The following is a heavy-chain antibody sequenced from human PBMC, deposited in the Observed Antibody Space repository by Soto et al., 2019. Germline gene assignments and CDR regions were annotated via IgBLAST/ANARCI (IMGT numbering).Heavy chain of an antibody. CDR3: ARETPSAAAAYCFDALDV. CDR2: IIPVFGSA. J-gene: IGHJ6*02. Sequence: QVQLVQSGAEVKKAGSSVKVSCKVSGGTFSSYFINWVRQAPGQGLEWVGGIIPVFGSASFAEKFQGRVTITADQATSTAYMALSSLRSDDTAVYYCARETPSAAAAYCFDALDVLGQGTTVTVPS. D-gene: IGHD6-13*01. V-gene: IGHV1-69*01. CDR1: GGTFSSYF.